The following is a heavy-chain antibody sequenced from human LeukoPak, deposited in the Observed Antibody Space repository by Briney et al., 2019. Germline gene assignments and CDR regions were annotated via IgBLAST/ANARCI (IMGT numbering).Heavy chain of an antibody. Sequence: GASVKVSCKASGGTFSSYAIRWVRQAPGQGLEWMGGSIHIFATANYAQKFQGRVTITTDESTSTAYMELSSVRSEDTAVYYCARAVAGRWRYYYMDVWGKGTTVTVSS. CDR2: SIHIFATA. D-gene: IGHD6-19*01. CDR1: GGTFSSYA. V-gene: IGHV1-69*05. CDR3: ARAVAGRWRYYYMDV. J-gene: IGHJ6*03.